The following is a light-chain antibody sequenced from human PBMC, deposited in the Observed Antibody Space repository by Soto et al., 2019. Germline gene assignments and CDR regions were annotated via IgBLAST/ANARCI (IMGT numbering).Light chain of an antibody. J-gene: IGLJ2*01. Sequence: QSALTQPASASGSPGQSITISCTGTSSDVGGYNYISWYQQHPGKVPKLLIYEVNNRPSGVSNRFYGSKSGNTASLTISGLQAEDEADYYCSSFTTSSTRIFGGGTKVTVL. V-gene: IGLV2-14*01. CDR2: EVN. CDR1: SSDVGGYNY. CDR3: SSFTTSSTRI.